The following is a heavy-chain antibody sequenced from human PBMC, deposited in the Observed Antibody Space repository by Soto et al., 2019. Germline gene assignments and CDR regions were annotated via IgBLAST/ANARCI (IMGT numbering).Heavy chain of an antibody. V-gene: IGHV5-51*01. Sequence: GESLKISCKGSGYIFTSYWIGWVRQMPGKGLQWMGIIYPGDSETRYSPSFQGQVTISVDKSISTAYLQWSSLKASDTAMYYCARRAGGSNWCQSYGMDVWGQGTTVTVS. J-gene: IGHJ6*01. CDR3: ARRAGGSNWCQSYGMDV. CDR2: IYPGDSET. CDR1: GYIFTSYW. D-gene: IGHD6-13*01.